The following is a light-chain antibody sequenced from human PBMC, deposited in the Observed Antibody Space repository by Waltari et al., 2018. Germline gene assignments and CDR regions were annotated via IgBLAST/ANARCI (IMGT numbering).Light chain of an antibody. CDR1: ASDVGTFTY. CDR3: ASYTVISTVM. J-gene: IGLJ3*02. CDR2: DVS. Sequence: QSALTQPASVSGSPGQSITIPCTGTASDVGTFTYVSWYQQHPGKAPKLLIFDVSRCDSGVSERFSGSKSGNTASLTISGLQPEDEAEYYCASYTVISTVMFGGGTMLTVL. V-gene: IGLV2-14*03.